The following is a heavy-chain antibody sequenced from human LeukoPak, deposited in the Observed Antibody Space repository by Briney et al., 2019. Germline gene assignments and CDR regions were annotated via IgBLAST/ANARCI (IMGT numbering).Heavy chain of an antibody. CDR2: ISSSGSTI. CDR1: GFTFSSYW. Sequence: GGSLRLSCAASGFTFSSYWMNWVRQAPGNGLEWVSYISSSGSTIYYADSVKGRFTISRDNAKNSLYLQMNSLRAEDTAVYYCAELGITMIGGVWGKGTTVTISS. V-gene: IGHV3-48*04. J-gene: IGHJ6*04. D-gene: IGHD3-10*02. CDR3: AELGITMIGGV.